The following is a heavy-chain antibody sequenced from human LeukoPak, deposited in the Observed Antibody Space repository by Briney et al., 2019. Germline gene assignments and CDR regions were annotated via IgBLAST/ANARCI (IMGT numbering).Heavy chain of an antibody. CDR1: GFQFNAYG. D-gene: IGHD3-10*01. J-gene: IGHJ4*02. CDR2: ISAYNGNT. CDR3: ASLSGSYFGGLGY. Sequence: ASVKVSCKASGFQFNAYGVSWVRQAPGQGLEWMGWISAYNGNTNYAQKLQGRVTMTTDTSTSTAYMELRSLRSDDTAVYYCASLSGSYFGGLGYWGQGTLVTVSS. V-gene: IGHV1-18*01.